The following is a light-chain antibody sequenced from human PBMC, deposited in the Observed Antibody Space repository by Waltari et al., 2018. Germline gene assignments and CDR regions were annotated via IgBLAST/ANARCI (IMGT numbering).Light chain of an antibody. J-gene: IGLJ2*01. CDR1: SGDVGGYKY. CDR3: SSYTSSSTLA. V-gene: IGLV2-14*03. CDR2: DVS. Sequence: QSALTQPASVSGSPVQSITISCTGTSGDVGGYKYVSWYKQHPGKAPKLMIYDVSNRPSGVSDRFSGSKSGNTASLTISGLQAEDEADYYCSSYTSSSTLAFGGGTKLTVL.